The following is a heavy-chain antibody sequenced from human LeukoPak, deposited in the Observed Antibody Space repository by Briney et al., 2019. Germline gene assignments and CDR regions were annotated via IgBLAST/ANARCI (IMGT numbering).Heavy chain of an antibody. CDR3: ARVAYGAESNAFDI. J-gene: IGHJ3*02. CDR2: IGISSNKI. D-gene: IGHD4-17*01. CDR1: GFTLRSYT. V-gene: IGHV3-21*01. Sequence: GGSLRLSCAASGFTLRSYTMNWVRQAPGKGLEWVSSIGISSNKIYYADSVKGRFIISRDNAKNSVYLQMNSLRAEDTAVYYCARVAYGAESNAFDIWGQGTMVTVSS.